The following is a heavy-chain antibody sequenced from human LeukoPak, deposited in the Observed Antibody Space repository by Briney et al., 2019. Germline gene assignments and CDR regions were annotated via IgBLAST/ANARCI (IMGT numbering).Heavy chain of an antibody. Sequence: GGSLRLSCAASGFTFSSYSMNWVRQAPGKGLEWVSSVSSSSSYIYYADSVKGRFTISRDNAKNSLYLQMNSLRAEDTAVYYCARSQDIVVVVAVVGAFDIWGQGTMVTVSS. CDR2: VSSSSSYI. CDR3: ARSQDIVVVVAVVGAFDI. D-gene: IGHD2-15*01. J-gene: IGHJ3*02. CDR1: GFTFSSYS. V-gene: IGHV3-21*01.